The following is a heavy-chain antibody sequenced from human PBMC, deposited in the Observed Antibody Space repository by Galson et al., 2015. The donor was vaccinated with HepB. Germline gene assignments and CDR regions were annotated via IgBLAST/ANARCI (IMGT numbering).Heavy chain of an antibody. Sequence: SVKVSCKASGYTFTSYAMHWVRQAPGQRLEWMGWINTGNDNTKYPQKFQGRVTITRDTSASTAYMELSSLRSEDTAVYYCARPPLNLGMTPAFEYWGQGTVVTVSS. CDR3: ARPPLNLGMTPAFEY. CDR1: GYTFTSYA. D-gene: IGHD7-27*01. J-gene: IGHJ4*02. CDR2: INTGNDNT. V-gene: IGHV1-3*04.